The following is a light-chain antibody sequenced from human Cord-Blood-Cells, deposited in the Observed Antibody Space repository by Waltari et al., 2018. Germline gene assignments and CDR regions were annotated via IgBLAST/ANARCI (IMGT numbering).Light chain of an antibody. CDR3: SSYTSSSRV. Sequence: QSALTQPASVSGSPGQSITLPCTGTSSDVGGYNYVSWYQQHPGKPPKLMIYDASNRPSGVSNRFSGSKSGNTASLTISGLQAEDEADYYCSSYTSSSRVFGGGTKLTVL. CDR1: SSDVGGYNY. CDR2: DAS. J-gene: IGLJ3*02. V-gene: IGLV2-14*01.